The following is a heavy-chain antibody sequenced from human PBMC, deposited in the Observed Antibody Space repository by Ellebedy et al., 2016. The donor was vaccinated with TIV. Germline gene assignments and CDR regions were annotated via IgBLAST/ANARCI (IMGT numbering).Heavy chain of an antibody. J-gene: IGHJ4*02. CDR3: ARGQSGSYFGGY. D-gene: IGHD1-26*01. CDR1: GGSISSYY. Sequence: SETLSLXCTVSGGSISSYYWSWIRQPPGKGLEWIVYIYYSGSTYYNPSLKSRVTISVDTSKNQFSLKLSSVTAADTAVYYCARGQSGSYFGGYWGQGTLVTVSS. V-gene: IGHV4-59*12. CDR2: IYYSGST.